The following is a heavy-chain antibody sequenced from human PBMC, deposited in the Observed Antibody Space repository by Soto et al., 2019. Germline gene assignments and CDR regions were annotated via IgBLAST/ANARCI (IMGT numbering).Heavy chain of an antibody. CDR2: IIPVFGTT. V-gene: IGHV1-69*01. Sequence: QVQLVQSGAEVKKPGSSVKVFCKASGGTFSNYTISWVRQAPGQGLEWMGGIIPVFGTTDYEQKFQGRVTITADGPTNTAYMKLSSLRSADTAVYYCARSSPYIVVRKPTGNQDYYGMDVWGQGTTVTVSS. J-gene: IGHJ6*02. CDR1: GGTFSNYT. D-gene: IGHD2-2*01. CDR3: ARSSPYIVVRKPTGNQDYYGMDV.